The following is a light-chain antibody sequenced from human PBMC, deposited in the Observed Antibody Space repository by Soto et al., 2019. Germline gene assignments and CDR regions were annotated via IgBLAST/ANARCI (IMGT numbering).Light chain of an antibody. J-gene: IGLJ1*01. V-gene: IGLV2-23*01. CDR1: SSDIGSYTL. CDR3: CSYASSGTYV. CDR2: ETN. Sequence: QSALTQPASVSGSPGQSITISCTGTSSDIGSYTLVSWYQQHPDNAPKLIIYETNKRPSGVSSRFSGSKSGNTASLTISGLQPDDEADFYCCSYASSGTYVFGTGTKLTVL.